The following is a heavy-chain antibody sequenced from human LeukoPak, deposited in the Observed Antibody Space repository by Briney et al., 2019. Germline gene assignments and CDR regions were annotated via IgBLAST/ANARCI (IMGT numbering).Heavy chain of an antibody. Sequence: PSETLSLTCAVSGGSISSGGYSWSWIRQPPGKGLEWIGYIYHSGSTYYNPSLKSRVTISVDRSKNQFSLKLSSVTAADTAVYYYARGRYCSSTSCYRRGYYYYGMDVWGQGTTVTVSS. CDR1: GGSISSGGYS. D-gene: IGHD2-2*02. CDR2: IYHSGST. CDR3: ARGRYCSSTSCYRRGYYYYGMDV. J-gene: IGHJ6*02. V-gene: IGHV4-30-2*01.